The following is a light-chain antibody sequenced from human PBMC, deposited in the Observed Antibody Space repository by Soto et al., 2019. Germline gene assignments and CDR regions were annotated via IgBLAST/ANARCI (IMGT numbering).Light chain of an antibody. CDR1: QSISSY. J-gene: IGKJ1*01. CDR3: QQSDVRPRT. CDR2: DAT. Sequence: DIQMTQSPSSLSASVGDRVTITCRASQSISSYLNWYQQRPGKAPNLLIYDATRLHSGVPPRFSGSGYGTDFTLTITSLQLEEFATYYCQQSDVRPRTFGQGTKVEIK. V-gene: IGKV1-39*01.